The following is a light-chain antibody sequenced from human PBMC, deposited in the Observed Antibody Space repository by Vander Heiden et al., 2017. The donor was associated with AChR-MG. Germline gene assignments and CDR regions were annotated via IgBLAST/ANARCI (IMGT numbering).Light chain of an antibody. V-gene: IGKV4-1*01. CDR3: QQDDTTPYT. Sequence: DFVMTQSPDSLAVSLGERATINCKSSQTILYSPNNKNYLAWYQQKPAQPPKLLIYWASTRESGVPDRFSGSGSGTDFTLTISSLQAEDVAVYYCQQDDTTPYTFGQGTKLEIK. J-gene: IGKJ2*01. CDR2: WAS. CDR1: QTILYSPNNKNY.